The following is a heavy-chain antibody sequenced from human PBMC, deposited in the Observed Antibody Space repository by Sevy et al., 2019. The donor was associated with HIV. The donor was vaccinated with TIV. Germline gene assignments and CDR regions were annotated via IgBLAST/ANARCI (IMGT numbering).Heavy chain of an antibody. CDR1: GFSLNSYW. D-gene: IGHD6-13*01. CDR2: IKQDGSVK. Sequence: GGSLRLSCAASGFSLNSYWMSWVRQAPGKGLEWVANIKQDGSVKYYVDSVKGRFTISRDNAKNLLYLQMNRLRAEDTALYYCVRAIAADGSFWGQGSLVTVSS. J-gene: IGHJ4*02. CDR3: VRAIAADGSF. V-gene: IGHV3-7*01.